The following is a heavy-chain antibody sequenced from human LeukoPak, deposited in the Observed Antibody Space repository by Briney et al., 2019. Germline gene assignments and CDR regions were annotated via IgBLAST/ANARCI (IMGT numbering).Heavy chain of an antibody. CDR3: ARFYYDRGN. V-gene: IGHV4-34*01. Sequence: SETLSLTRAVYGGSFSGYYWSWIRQPPGKGLEWIGEINHSGSTNYNPSLKSRVTISVDTSKNQFSLKLSSVTAADTAVYYCARFYYDRGNWGQGTLVTVSS. CDR1: GGSFSGYY. CDR2: INHSGST. D-gene: IGHD3-22*01. J-gene: IGHJ4*02.